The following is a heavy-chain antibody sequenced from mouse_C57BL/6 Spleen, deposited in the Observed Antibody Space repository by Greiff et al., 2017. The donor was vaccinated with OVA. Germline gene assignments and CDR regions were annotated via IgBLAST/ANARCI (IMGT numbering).Heavy chain of an antibody. J-gene: IGHJ4*01. D-gene: IGHD1-1*01. Sequence: QVQLQQPGAELVKPGASVKLSCKASGYTFTSYWMHWVKQRPGQGLEWIGMIHPNSGSTNYNEKFKSKATLTVDKSSSTAYMQLSSLTSEDSAVYYCARGINYYGSSYYAMDYWGQGTSVTVSS. CDR3: ARGINYYGSSYYAMDY. V-gene: IGHV1-64*01. CDR2: IHPNSGST. CDR1: GYTFTSYW.